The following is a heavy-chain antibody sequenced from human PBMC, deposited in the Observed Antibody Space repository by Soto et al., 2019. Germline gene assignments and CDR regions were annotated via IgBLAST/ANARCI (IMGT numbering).Heavy chain of an antibody. CDR3: ARAIAGGYGRTTLDY. CDR2: INVYNGNT. V-gene: IGHV1-18*01. J-gene: IGHJ4*02. Sequence: QVQLMQSGAEVKKSGASVKVSCKASGYTFNYFGISWVRQAPGQGLEWMGWINVYNGNTDYAQKFQDRVTMTTDTAXXTAYMELTSLRFDDTTIYYCARAIAGGYGRTTLDYWGQGTLVTVSS. CDR1: GYTFNYFG. D-gene: IGHD5-18*01.